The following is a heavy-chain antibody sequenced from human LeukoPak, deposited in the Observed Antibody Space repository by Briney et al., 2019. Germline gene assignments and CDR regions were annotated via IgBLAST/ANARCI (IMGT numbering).Heavy chain of an antibody. CDR3: ARARITMVRQGGNWFDP. Sequence: GASVKVSCKASGYTFTGYYMHWVRQAPGQGLEWMGWINPNSGGTNYAQKFQGRVTMTRDTSISTAYMELSRLRSDDTAVYYCARARITMVRQGGNWFDPWGQGTLVTVSS. CDR1: GYTFTGYY. CDR2: INPNSGGT. V-gene: IGHV1-2*02. D-gene: IGHD3-10*01. J-gene: IGHJ5*02.